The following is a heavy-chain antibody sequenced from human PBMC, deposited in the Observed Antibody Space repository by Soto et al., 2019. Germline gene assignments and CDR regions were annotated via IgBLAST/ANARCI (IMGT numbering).Heavy chain of an antibody. Sequence: PGGSLRLSCAVSGFTFGDSYISWIRQAPGKGLEWLSYISPGSRYPAYADSVKGRFTISRDNAKRSLYLQMMSLTDEDTAIYYCVRGGGGGLFDPWGQGTMVTVSS. D-gene: IGHD2-15*01. CDR2: ISPGSRYP. CDR1: GFTFGDSY. V-gene: IGHV3-11*06. CDR3: VRGGGGGLFDP. J-gene: IGHJ5*02.